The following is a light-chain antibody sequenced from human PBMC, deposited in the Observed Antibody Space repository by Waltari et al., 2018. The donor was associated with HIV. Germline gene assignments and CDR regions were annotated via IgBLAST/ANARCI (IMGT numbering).Light chain of an antibody. Sequence: SFELTQPPSVSVSPGETASIPCTVDSVGNPAVFLYFQMSGQAPMLVIYQGDKRPSGIAERFSASKSGRTATLTISGTQAMDEGDYYCQAWDKNDVVFGGGTKLTVL. V-gene: IGLV3-1*01. CDR1: SVGNPA. J-gene: IGLJ2*01. CDR2: QGD. CDR3: QAWDKNDVV.